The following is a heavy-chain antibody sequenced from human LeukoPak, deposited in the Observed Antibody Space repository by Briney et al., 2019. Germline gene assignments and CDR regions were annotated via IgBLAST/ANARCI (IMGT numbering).Heavy chain of an antibody. D-gene: IGHD3-9*01. J-gene: IGHJ6*03. Sequence: GGSLRLSCAASGFTFRTYAMSWVRQTPGKGLDWVSAISGSGSGTYHADSVRGRFTISRDNSENTLYLQMNSLRAEDTAVYYCAKVGSDILTGYFPSYYMHVWGKGTTVTVS. CDR1: GFTFRTYA. CDR2: ISGSGSGT. CDR3: AKVGSDILTGYFPSYYMHV. V-gene: IGHV3-23*01.